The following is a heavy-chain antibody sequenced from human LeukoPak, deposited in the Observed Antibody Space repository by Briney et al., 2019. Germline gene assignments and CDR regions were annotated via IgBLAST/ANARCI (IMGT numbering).Heavy chain of an antibody. D-gene: IGHD7-27*01. CDR3: ARLNGDRGAFDI. V-gene: IGHV1-69*05. Sequence: SVKVSCKASGDTFSSYAISWVRQAPGQGLEWMGGIIPIFGTANYAQKFQGRVTITTDESTSTAYMELSSLRSEDTAVYYCARLNGDRGAFDIWGQGTMVTVSS. CDR2: IIPIFGTA. CDR1: GDTFSSYA. J-gene: IGHJ3*02.